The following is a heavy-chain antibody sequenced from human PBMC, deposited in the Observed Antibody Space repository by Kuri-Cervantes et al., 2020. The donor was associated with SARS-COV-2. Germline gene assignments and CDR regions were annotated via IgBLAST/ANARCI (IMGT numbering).Heavy chain of an antibody. V-gene: IGHV3-48*03. J-gene: IGHJ4*02. Sequence: GGVLRLSCAASGFTFSSYEMNWVRQAPGKGLEWVSYISSSGSTIYYADSVKGRFTISRDNAKNSLYLQMNSLRAEDTAVYYCARAPTVTLDYWGQGTLVTVSS. CDR2: ISSSGSTI. CDR3: ARAPTVTLDY. CDR1: GFTFSSYE. D-gene: IGHD4-17*01.